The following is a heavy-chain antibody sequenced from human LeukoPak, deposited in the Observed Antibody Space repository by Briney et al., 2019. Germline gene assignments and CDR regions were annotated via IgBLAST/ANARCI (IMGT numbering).Heavy chain of an antibody. Sequence: GGSLRLSWEASGCTFSEYYISCIRQAPGKGLECVSFISDSSTTIFYADSVKGRFTISRDNARDSLYMQMNSVIADATALYYCAPWSRVAVRFSGGQGTLVTVSS. J-gene: IGHJ4*02. CDR2: ISDSSTTI. CDR1: GCTFSEYY. CDR3: APWSRVAVRFS. D-gene: IGHD4-11*01. V-gene: IGHV3-11*04.